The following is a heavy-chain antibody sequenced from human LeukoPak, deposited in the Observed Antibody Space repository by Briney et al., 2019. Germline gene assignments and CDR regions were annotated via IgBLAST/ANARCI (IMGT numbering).Heavy chain of an antibody. V-gene: IGHV1-69*04. CDR3: ARDTTPYYYGSGSYYPKGAYFDY. CDR1: GGTFSSYA. J-gene: IGHJ4*02. Sequence: SVRVSCKASGGTFSSYAISWVRQAPGQGLEWMGRIIPILGIANYAQKFQGRVTITADKSTSTAYMELSSLRSEDTAVYYCARDTTPYYYGSGSYYPKGAYFDYWGQGTLVTVSS. D-gene: IGHD3-10*01. CDR2: IIPILGIA.